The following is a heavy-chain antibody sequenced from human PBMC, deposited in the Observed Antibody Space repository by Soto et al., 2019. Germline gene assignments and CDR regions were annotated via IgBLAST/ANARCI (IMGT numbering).Heavy chain of an antibody. CDR3: ARSMVRGVAAEY. D-gene: IGHD3-10*01. CDR2: IIPIFGTA. Sequence: QVQLVQSGAEVKKPGSSVKVSCNASGGTFSSYAISWVLQAPGQGLEWMGGIIPIFGTANYAQKFQGRVTITADKSTSTAYMELSSLRSEDTAVYYCARSMVRGVAAEYWGQGTLVTVSS. J-gene: IGHJ4*02. V-gene: IGHV1-69*06. CDR1: GGTFSSYA.